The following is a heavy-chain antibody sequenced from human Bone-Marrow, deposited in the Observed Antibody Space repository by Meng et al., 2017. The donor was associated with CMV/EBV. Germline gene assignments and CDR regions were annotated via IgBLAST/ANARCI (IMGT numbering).Heavy chain of an antibody. V-gene: IGHV4-31*02. D-gene: IGHD6-19*01. J-gene: IGHJ5*02. CDR3: VGEPFSANWFDP. Sequence: ITGGGDYCNWIRQHRRQGPEGMGHIYNTGSTYYNPSLQSRALMSVDTSKNQASLRLSSLTAAAAAVYYWVGEPFSANWFDPWGQGTLVTVSS. CDR1: ITGGGDY. CDR2: IYNTGST.